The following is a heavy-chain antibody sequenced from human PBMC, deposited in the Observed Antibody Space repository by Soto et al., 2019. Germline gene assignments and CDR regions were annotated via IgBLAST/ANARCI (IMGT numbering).Heavy chain of an antibody. D-gene: IGHD6-13*01. J-gene: IGHJ6*02. CDR3: ARGRSSSSLNSDYYYYYYGMDX. CDR2: INPNSGGT. V-gene: IGHV1-2*04. Sequence: ASVKVSCKASGYTFTGYYMHWVRQAPGQGLEWMGWINPNSGGTNYAQKFQGWVTMTRDTSISTAYMELSRLRSDDTAVYYCARGRSSSSLNSDYYYYYYGMDXWGQGTTVTVSS. CDR1: GYTFTGYY.